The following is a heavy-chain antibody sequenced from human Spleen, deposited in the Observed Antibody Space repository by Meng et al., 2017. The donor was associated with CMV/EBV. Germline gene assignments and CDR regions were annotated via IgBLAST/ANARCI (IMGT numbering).Heavy chain of an antibody. V-gene: IGHV3-74*01. CDR1: GFSLTGYW. D-gene: IGHD3-3*01. J-gene: IGHJ6*02. CDR2: INSDGSST. CDR3: ASGDYYYGMDV. Sequence: GESLKISCVASGFSLTGYWMHWVRQTPGKGLVWVSRINSDGSSTSYADSVKGRFTISRDNAKNTLYLQMNSLRAEDTAVYYCASGDYYYGMDVWGQGTTVTVSS.